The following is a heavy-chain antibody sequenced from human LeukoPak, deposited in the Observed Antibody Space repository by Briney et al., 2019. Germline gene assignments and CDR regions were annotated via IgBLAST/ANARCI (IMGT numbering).Heavy chain of an antibody. CDR1: GYTFTSYG. CDR2: ISAYNGNT. Sequence: ASVKVSCKASGYTFTSYGISWVRQAPGQGLEWMGWISAYNGNTNYAQKLQGRVTMTTDTSTSTAYMEQRSLRSDDTAVYYCARVLNYYDSSGYPLDWFDPWGQGTLVTVSS. CDR3: ARVLNYYDSSGYPLDWFDP. J-gene: IGHJ5*02. D-gene: IGHD3-22*01. V-gene: IGHV1-18*01.